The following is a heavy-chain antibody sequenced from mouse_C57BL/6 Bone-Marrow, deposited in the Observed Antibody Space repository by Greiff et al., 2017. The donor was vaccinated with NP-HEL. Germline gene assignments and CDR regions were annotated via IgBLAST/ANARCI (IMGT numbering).Heavy chain of an antibody. Sequence: EVQLQQSGPELVKPGDSVKISCKASGYSFTGYFMNWVLQSHGKSLEWIGRINPYNGDTFYNQKFKGKVTLTVDKSSSTAHMELRSLTSEDSAVYYCARLCEYFDDWGQGTTLTVSS. CDR2: INPYNGDT. J-gene: IGHJ2*01. CDR1: GYSFTGYF. CDR3: ARLCEYFDD. V-gene: IGHV1-20*01.